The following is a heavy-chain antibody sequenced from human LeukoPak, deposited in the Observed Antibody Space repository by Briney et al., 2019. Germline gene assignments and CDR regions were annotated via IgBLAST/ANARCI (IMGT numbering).Heavy chain of an antibody. D-gene: IGHD6-13*01. CDR1: GFTFSNYF. J-gene: IGHJ4*02. CDR2: IKQDGGEI. CDR3: ATYLRNTAAGYYYFEY. Sequence: GGSLRLSCAASGFTFSNYFMSWIRQAPGKGLEWVANIKQDGGEIYYVDSVRGRFTISRDNAKNSVSLQMNSLRAEDTAIYYCATYLRNTAAGYYYFEYWGQGTLVTVSS. V-gene: IGHV3-7*01.